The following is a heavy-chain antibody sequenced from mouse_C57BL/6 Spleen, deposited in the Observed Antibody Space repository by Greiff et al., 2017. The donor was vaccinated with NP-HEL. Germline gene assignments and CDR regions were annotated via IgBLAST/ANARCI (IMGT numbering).Heavy chain of an antibody. Sequence: QVQLQQSGAELVKPGASVKISCKASGYAFSSYWMHWVKQRPGKGLEWIGQIYPGDGDTNYNGKFKGKATLTADKSSSTAYMQLSSLTSEDSAVYFGARYYGSSYDYAMDDWGQGTSVTVSS. CDR3: ARYYGSSYDYAMDD. CDR2: IYPGDGDT. D-gene: IGHD1-1*01. V-gene: IGHV1-80*01. CDR1: GYAFSSYW. J-gene: IGHJ4*01.